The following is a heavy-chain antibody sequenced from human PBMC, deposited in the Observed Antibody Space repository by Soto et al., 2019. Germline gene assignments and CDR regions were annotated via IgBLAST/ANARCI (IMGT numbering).Heavy chain of an antibody. CDR1: GGSFSGYY. CDR2: INHSGST. CDR3: ARDLSPPYYDFWSGYYHIPDGDWYFDL. D-gene: IGHD3-3*01. Sequence: QVQLQQWGAGLLKPSETLSLTCAVYGGSFSGYYWSWIRQPPGKGLEWIGEINHSGSTNYNPSLKSSVTISVDTSKNQVARNLSSVTAADTVVYYCARDLSPPYYDFWSGYYHIPDGDWYFDLWGRGTLVTVSS. V-gene: IGHV4-34*01. J-gene: IGHJ2*01.